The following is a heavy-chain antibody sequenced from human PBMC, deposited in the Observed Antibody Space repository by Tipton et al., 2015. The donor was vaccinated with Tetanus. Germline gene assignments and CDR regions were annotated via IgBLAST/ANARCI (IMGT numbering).Heavy chain of an antibody. J-gene: IGHJ2*01. D-gene: IGHD3-3*01. Sequence: TLSLTCDVSGGSISSGGYYWTWIRQHPGKGLEWIGNIYHRGSTYYNPSLKSRVTISVDTSKNQFSLKLSSVTAADTAVYYCARDPAVLRFLEWLPDWYFALWGRGTLVTVSS. CDR3: ARDPAVLRFLEWLPDWYFAL. CDR2: IYHRGST. CDR1: GGSISSGGYY. V-gene: IGHV4-31*11.